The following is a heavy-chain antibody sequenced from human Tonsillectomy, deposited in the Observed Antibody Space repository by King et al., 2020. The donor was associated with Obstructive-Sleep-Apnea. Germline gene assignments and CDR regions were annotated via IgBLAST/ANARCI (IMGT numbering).Heavy chain of an antibody. Sequence: VQLVESGGGVVQPGRSLRLSCAASGFTFSSYDMHWVRRAPGKGLEWVAVISYDGSNKYYADSVKGRFTISRDNSKNPLYLQMNSLRAEDTAVYYCAKGGESDYWGQGTLVTVSS. V-gene: IGHV3-30*18. CDR1: GFTFSSYD. CDR2: ISYDGSNK. CDR3: AKGGESDY. D-gene: IGHD3-10*01. J-gene: IGHJ4*02.